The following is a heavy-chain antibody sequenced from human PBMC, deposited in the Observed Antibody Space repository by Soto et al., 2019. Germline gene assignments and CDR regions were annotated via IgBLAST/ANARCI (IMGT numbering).Heavy chain of an antibody. CDR2: IYYSGST. V-gene: IGHV4-39*01. CDR3: ARHRPMRVTRYYYYYYGMGV. D-gene: IGHD2-21*02. CDR1: GGSIGSSSYY. Sequence: KSSETLSLTCTVSGGSIGSSSYYWGWVRQPPGKGLEWIGSIYYSGSTYYNPSLKGRVTISVDTYKNQCSLKLSSVTAADTAVYYCARHRPMRVTRYYYYYYGMGVWGRGSTGTVSS. J-gene: IGHJ6*02.